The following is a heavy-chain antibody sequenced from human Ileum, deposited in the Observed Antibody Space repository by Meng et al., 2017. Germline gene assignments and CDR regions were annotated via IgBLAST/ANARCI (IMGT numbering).Heavy chain of an antibody. V-gene: IGHV3-7*01. D-gene: IGHD6-19*01. CDR1: GFTYSSYG. J-gene: IGHJ4*02. CDR3: AAGYIRGWYIDY. Sequence: GESLKISCAGSGFTYSSYGMSWVRRAPGKGLEWVANIKQDGSEKYYVDSVKGRFTISRDNAKNSVYLDMNSLRAEDTAVYYCAAGYIRGWYIDYWGQGTLVTVSS. CDR2: IKQDGSEK.